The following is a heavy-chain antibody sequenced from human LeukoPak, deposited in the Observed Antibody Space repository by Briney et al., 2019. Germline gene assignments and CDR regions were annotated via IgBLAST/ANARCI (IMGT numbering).Heavy chain of an antibody. CDR1: GYTFTGYY. J-gene: IGHJ4*02. Sequence: ASVKVSCKASGYTFTGYYMHWVRQAPGQGLEWMGWINPNSGGTNYAQKFQGRVTMTRDASISTAYMELSRLRSDDTAVYYCARGGAAAGYVGFDYWGQGTLVTVSS. D-gene: IGHD6-13*01. V-gene: IGHV1-2*02. CDR2: INPNSGGT. CDR3: ARGGAAAGYVGFDY.